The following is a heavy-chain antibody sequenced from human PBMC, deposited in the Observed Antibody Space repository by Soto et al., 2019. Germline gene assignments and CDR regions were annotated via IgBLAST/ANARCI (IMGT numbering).Heavy chain of an antibody. V-gene: IGHV1-69*02. D-gene: IGHD2-21*01. Sequence: QVQLVQSGAEVKKPGSSVKVSCKASGGTFSSYTISWVRQAPGQGLEWMGRIIPILGIANYAQKFQGRVTITADKSTSTAYMELSSMRSEATAVYYCARGPRIGLDYWGQGTLVTVSS. CDR2: IIPILGIA. CDR3: ARGPRIGLDY. J-gene: IGHJ4*02. CDR1: GGTFSSYT.